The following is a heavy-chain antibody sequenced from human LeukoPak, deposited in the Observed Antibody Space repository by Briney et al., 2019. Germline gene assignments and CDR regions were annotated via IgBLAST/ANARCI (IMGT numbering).Heavy chain of an antibody. CDR2: ISAYNGNT. V-gene: IGHV1-18*04. D-gene: IGHD3-10*01. Sequence: ASVEVSCKASGYTFTIYGISWVRQAPGQGLEWMGWISAYNGNTNYAQKLQGRVTMTTDTSTSTAYMELRSLRSDDTAVYYCARARLGDGYFDYWGQGTLVTVSS. CDR3: ARARLGDGYFDY. J-gene: IGHJ4*02. CDR1: GYTFTIYG.